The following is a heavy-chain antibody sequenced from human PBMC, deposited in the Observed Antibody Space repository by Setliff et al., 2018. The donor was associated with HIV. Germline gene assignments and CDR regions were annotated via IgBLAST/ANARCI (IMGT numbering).Heavy chain of an antibody. J-gene: IGHJ6*02. V-gene: IGHV4-39*01. CDR1: GVSFSTDMYY. CDR2: VYYNGKI. Sequence: PSETLSLTCTVSGVSFSTDMYYWGWNRQPPGKGLEWVGSVYYNGKIFYNPSLKSRVTISLDSSKNQLSLRLKSVTAADTAVYFCARRAESTTTWFSSWYSYDMDVWGQGTTVTVSS. D-gene: IGHD2-15*01. CDR3: ARRAESTTTWFSSWYSYDMDV.